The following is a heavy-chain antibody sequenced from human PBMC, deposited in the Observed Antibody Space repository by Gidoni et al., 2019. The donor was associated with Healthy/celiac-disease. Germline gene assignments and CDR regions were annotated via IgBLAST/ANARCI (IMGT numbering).Heavy chain of an antibody. J-gene: IGHJ3*02. CDR2: IYYSGST. CDR1: GGSISSSSYY. CDR3: ASQTAAHIDAFDI. V-gene: IGHV4-39*01. Sequence: QLQLQESGPGLVKPSETLSLTCTVSGGSISSSSYYWGWIRQPPGKGLEWIGSIYYSGSTYYNPSLKSRVTISVDTSKNQFSLKLSSVTAADTAVYYCASQTAAHIDAFDIWGQGTNGHRLF. D-gene: IGHD6-25*01.